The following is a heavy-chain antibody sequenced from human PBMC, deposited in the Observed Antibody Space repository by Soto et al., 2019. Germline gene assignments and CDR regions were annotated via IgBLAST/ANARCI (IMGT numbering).Heavy chain of an antibody. CDR1: GFTFSGSW. CDR3: ARMIFGSGTANDY. CDR2: INGDGSGT. J-gene: IGHJ4*02. Sequence: EVQLVESGGGLVQPGGSLRLSCAASGFTFSGSWMHWVRQAPGKGLVWVSRINGDGSGTSYADFVKGRFTISRDDAKNTLFLQMNGLRAEDTAVYYCARMIFGSGTANDYWGQGTLVTVSS. D-gene: IGHD3-10*01. V-gene: IGHV3-74*01.